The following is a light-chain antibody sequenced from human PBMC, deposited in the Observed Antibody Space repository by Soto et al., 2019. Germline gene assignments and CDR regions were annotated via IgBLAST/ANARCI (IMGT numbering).Light chain of an antibody. CDR3: QQYGSSPHT. Sequence: EIVLTQSPGTLSLSPGERATLSCRASQSVSSSYLAWYQQKPGQAPRLLIYGASSRATGIPDRFSGSGSGTDLTLTISRLEPEDFAVYYCQQYGSSPHTFGPGTKVDIK. CDR1: QSVSSSY. V-gene: IGKV3-20*01. J-gene: IGKJ3*01. CDR2: GAS.